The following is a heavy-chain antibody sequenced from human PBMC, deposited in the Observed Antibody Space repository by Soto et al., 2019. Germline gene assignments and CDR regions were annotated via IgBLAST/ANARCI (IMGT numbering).Heavy chain of an antibody. CDR2: TYYRSKWYI. V-gene: IGHV6-1*01. CDR3: ARTQSVYDY. CDR1: VDSVSSKSSA. Sequence: QTLSLTCAISVDSVSSKSSAWNWIRQSPSRGLEWLGRTYYRSKWYIEYAVPVKSRITINPDTSKNLFSLQLNSVTPDDTAMYYCARTQSVYDYWGQGTQVTVSS. J-gene: IGHJ4*02.